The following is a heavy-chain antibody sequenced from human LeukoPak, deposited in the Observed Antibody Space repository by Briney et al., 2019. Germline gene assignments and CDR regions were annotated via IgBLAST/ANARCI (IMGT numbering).Heavy chain of an antibody. D-gene: IGHD3-10*01. V-gene: IGHV1-18*01. J-gene: IGHJ6*03. CDR1: GYTFTSYG. CDR3: ARETYGSGSYHLFDYYYYMDV. CDR2: ISAYNGNT. Sequence: GASVKVSCKASGYTFTSYGISWVRQAPGQGLEWMGWISAYNGNTNYGQKLQGRVTMTTDTSTSTAYMELRSLRSDDTAVYYCARETYGSGSYHLFDYYYYMDVWGKGTTVTISS.